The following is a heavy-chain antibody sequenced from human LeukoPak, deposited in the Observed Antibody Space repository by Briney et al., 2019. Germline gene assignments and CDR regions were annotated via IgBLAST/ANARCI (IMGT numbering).Heavy chain of an antibody. Sequence: SGPALVKPTQTLTLTCTFSGFSLTTSGVCVSWVRQPPGKALEWLALIDWDDDKYYSTSLKTRLTISKDTSKNQVVLTMTNMDPVDTATYYCARGYSYADRWFDPWGQGTLVTVSS. CDR3: ARGYSYADRWFDP. V-gene: IGHV2-70*20. CDR2: IDWDDDK. D-gene: IGHD5-18*01. CDR1: GFSLTTSGVC. J-gene: IGHJ5*02.